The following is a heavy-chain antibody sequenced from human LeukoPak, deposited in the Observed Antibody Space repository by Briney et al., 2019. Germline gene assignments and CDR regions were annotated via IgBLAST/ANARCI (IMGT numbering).Heavy chain of an antibody. CDR3: ARFDGYNSNY. V-gene: IGHV1-69*01. D-gene: IGHD5-24*01. J-gene: IGHJ4*02. CDR2: IIPIFGTT. CDR1: GGTFSSYA. Sequence: ASVKVSCKASGGTFSSYAISWVRQAPGQGLEWMGGIIPIFGTTNYAQKFQGRVTITADGSTSTAYMELSSLRSEDTAVYYCARFDGYNSNYWGQGTLVTVSS.